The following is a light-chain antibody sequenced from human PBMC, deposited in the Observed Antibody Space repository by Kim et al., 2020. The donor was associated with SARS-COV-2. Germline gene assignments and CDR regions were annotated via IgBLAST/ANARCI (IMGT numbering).Light chain of an antibody. CDR1: KLGGKY. CDR3: QTWDSSTEGV. Sequence: VSPGQTASITCSGDKLGGKYVSWYQQKPGQSPVLVMFQDYKRPSGIPERFSGSNSGNTATLAISGTQAMDEADYFCQTWDSSTEGVFGPGTKVTVL. V-gene: IGLV3-1*01. CDR2: QDY. J-gene: IGLJ1*01.